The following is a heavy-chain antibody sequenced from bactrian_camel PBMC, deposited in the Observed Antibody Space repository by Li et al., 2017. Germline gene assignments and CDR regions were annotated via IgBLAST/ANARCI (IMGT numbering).Heavy chain of an antibody. J-gene: IGHJ6*01. CDR2: IANAGTT. CDR1: GHTYSRYS. CDR3: AARLWRCTGRVLIRQTDVGY. D-gene: IGHD1*01. Sequence: HVQLVESGGGSVQAGGPLRLSCAASGHTYSRYSMAWYRQAPGKGRVGVATIANAGTTSYADSVKGRFTISKDNAKNTLYLQMNSLKPEDTAMYYCAARLWRCTGRVLIRQTDVGYWGQG. V-gene: IGHV3S55*01.